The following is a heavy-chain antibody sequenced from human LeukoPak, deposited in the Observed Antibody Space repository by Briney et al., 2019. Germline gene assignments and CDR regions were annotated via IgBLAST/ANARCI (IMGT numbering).Heavy chain of an antibody. CDR2: IHHSGRS. Sequence: SQALSLTCTVSADSLSSGGHYWAWIRQFPGKGLESIGFIHHSGRSRHNPSLKDRVAISVDTSRKQFALKLSSVTAADTAMYYCARGGNRFGGFYFDYWGQGIQVIVSS. D-gene: IGHD3-10*01. V-gene: IGHV4-31*03. CDR1: ADSLSSGGHY. J-gene: IGHJ4*02. CDR3: ARGGNRFGGFYFDY.